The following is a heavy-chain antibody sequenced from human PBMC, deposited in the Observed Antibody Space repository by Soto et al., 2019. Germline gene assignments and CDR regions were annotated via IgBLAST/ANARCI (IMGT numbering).Heavy chain of an antibody. J-gene: IGHJ5*01. D-gene: IGHD6-13*01. CDR2: INTSGVNR. CDR3: TKDCQHDS. V-gene: IGHV3-23*01. Sequence: EVQLLQSGGGLVQPGGSLRLSCAASGFTFSNYAMSWVRQAPGKGLECVSTINTSGVNRLYADSVKGRFSVSRDNSRNTLSLQMNSLRAEDTAVYYCTKDCQHDSWGQGTLVTVSS. CDR1: GFTFSNYA.